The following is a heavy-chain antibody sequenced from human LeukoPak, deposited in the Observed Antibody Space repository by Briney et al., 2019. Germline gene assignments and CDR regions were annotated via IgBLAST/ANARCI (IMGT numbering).Heavy chain of an antibody. CDR2: IYYSGST. J-gene: IGHJ6*02. V-gene: IGHV4-61*01. Sequence: SETLSLTCTASGGSVSSDSYFLSWIRQPPGRGLEWIGYIYYSGSTNYNPSLKSRVTISVDTSKNQFSLKLSSVTAADTAVYYCARDVRRGYYYYGMDVWGQGTTVTVSS. CDR3: ARDVRRGYYYYGMDV. CDR1: GGSVSSDSYF. D-gene: IGHD3-10*01.